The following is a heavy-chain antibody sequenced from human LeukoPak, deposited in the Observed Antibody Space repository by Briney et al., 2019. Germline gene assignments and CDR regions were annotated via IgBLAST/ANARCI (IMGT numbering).Heavy chain of an antibody. Sequence: SETLSLTCTVSGGSISSYYWSWIRQPPGKGLEWIGYIYYSGDTNYNPSLKSRVTISLDTSKNQLSLNLNSVTAADTAVYYCATWNFLTAAAFDFWGQGTLVTVSS. CDR3: ATWNFLTAAAFDF. D-gene: IGHD6-25*01. V-gene: IGHV4-59*01. J-gene: IGHJ4*02. CDR1: GGSISSYY. CDR2: IYYSGDT.